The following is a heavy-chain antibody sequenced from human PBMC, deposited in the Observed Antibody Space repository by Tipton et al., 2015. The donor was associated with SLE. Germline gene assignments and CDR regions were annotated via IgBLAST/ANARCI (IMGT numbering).Heavy chain of an antibody. Sequence: QLVQSGAEVKKPGTSVRVSCKASGYTFTNYYMHWVRQAPGQGLEWMGFINPSGGSTSYAQKLQGKFTMTTDTSTSTVYMEVSSLRSEDTAMYYCARNSASGLDYWGQGTLVTVSS. CDR2: INPSGGST. D-gene: IGHD1-26*01. V-gene: IGHV1-46*04. J-gene: IGHJ4*02. CDR1: GYTFTNYY. CDR3: ARNSASGLDY.